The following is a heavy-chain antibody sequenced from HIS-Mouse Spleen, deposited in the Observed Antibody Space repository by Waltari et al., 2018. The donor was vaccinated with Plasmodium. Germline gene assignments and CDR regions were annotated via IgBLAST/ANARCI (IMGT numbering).Heavy chain of an antibody. Sequence: EVQLVESGGGLVQPGGSLRLSCAASGFTFSSYWMSWVRKAPGKGLEGMDNRKQDGSAKYYVDAVKGRFTISRDNAKNSLYLQMNSLRAEDTAVYYCASSWYWYFDLWGRGTLVTVSS. CDR3: ASSWYWYFDL. CDR1: GFTFSSYW. CDR2: RKQDGSAK. J-gene: IGHJ2*01. D-gene: IGHD6-13*01. V-gene: IGHV3-7*01.